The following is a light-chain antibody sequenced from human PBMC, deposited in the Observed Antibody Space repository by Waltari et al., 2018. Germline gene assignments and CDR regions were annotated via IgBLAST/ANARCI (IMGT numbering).Light chain of an antibody. V-gene: IGKV1-12*01. CDR2: DAS. Sequence: DIQMTQSPSSVSASVGDRVTLTCRASQGISSRLAWYQQKPVKAPKLLIYDASSLHSWVPSMFSGSGSGTEFTLTISSLQPEDFATYYCQQVDSFPRTFGQGTKVEVK. CDR3: QQVDSFPRT. J-gene: IGKJ1*01. CDR1: QGISSR.